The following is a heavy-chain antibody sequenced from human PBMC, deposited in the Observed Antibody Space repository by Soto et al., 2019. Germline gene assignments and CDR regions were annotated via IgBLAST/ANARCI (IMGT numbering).Heavy chain of an antibody. CDR1: GGTFSSYA. Sequence: QVQLVQSGAEVKKPGSSVKVSCKASGGTFSSYAISWVRQAPGQGLEWMGGIIPIFGTANYAQKFQGRVTITADESTSTAYMELSSLRSEDTAVYYCARRRVVVVTAFDAFDIWGQGTMVTVSS. J-gene: IGHJ3*02. CDR2: IIPIFGTA. CDR3: ARRRVVVVTAFDAFDI. V-gene: IGHV1-69*01. D-gene: IGHD2-21*02.